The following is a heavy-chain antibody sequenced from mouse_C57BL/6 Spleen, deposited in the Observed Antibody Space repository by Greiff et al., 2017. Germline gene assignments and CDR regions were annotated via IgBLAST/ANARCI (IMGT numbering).Heavy chain of an antibody. CDR2: ISGGGGNT. CDR3: ASHYDGYYVNYFDY. D-gene: IGHD2-3*01. V-gene: IGHV5-9*01. J-gene: IGHJ2*01. CDR1: GFTFSSYT. Sequence: DVMLVESGGGLVKPGGSLKLSCAASGFTFSSYTMSWVRQTPEKRLEWVATISGGGGNTYYPDSVKGRFTISRDNAKNTLYLQMSSLRSEDTALYYCASHYDGYYVNYFDYWRQGTTLTVSS.